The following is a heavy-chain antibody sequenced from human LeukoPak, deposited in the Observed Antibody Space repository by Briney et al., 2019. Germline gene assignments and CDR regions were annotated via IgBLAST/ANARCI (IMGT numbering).Heavy chain of an antibody. CDR2: IYYSGST. CDR1: GGSISSYY. CDR3: ARTQTFGGVIVN. Sequence: SETLSLTCTVSGGSISSYYWSWIRQPPGKGLEWIGYIYYSGSTNYNPSLKSRVTISVDTSKNQFYLKLSSVTAADTAVYYCARTQTFGGVIVNWGQGTLVTVSS. D-gene: IGHD3-16*02. V-gene: IGHV4-59*01. J-gene: IGHJ4*02.